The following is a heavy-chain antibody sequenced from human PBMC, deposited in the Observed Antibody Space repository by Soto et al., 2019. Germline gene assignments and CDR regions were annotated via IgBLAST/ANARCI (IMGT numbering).Heavy chain of an antibody. CDR1: GYTFTDFA. D-gene: IGHD5-18*01. CDR2: MNAGVGNT. J-gene: IGHJ4*02. CDR3: ARDTGYTFGSLNY. Sequence: HVELVQSGADVKKPGASVTISCKASGYTFTDFALHWVRQAPGQRLEWMGWMNAGVGNTLYSQKFQGRITITRDTSASTAYMELNSLKSEDTAIYYCARDTGYTFGSLNYWGPGTLVTVSS. V-gene: IGHV1-3*01.